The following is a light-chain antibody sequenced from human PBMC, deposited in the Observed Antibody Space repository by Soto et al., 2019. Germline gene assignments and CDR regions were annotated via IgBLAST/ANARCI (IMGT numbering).Light chain of an antibody. CDR3: CSYAGSRV. CDR2: EGT. J-gene: IGLJ3*02. Sequence: QPASVSGSPGQSITISCTGTSSDVGSYNLVSWYQQHPGKAPKLMIYEGTKRPSGVSNRFSGSKSGNTASLTISGLQAEDEADYYCCSYAGSRVFGGGTKLTVL. CDR1: SSDVGSYNL. V-gene: IGLV2-23*01.